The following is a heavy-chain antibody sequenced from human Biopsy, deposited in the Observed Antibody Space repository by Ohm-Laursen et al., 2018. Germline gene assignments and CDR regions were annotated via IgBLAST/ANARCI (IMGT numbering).Heavy chain of an antibody. CDR3: ARVEDSTRHWYFDL. V-gene: IGHV1-18*01. D-gene: IGHD2-2*01. J-gene: IGHJ2*01. CDR1: GYTLSDYI. CDR2: INTRRGDT. Sequence: ASVKVSCKASGYTLSDYILNWVRQAPGQGLEWMGWINTRRGDTNYAQKFQGRVTMTRDTSTTTVFMELTSLRSDDTAMYYCARVEDSTRHWYFDLWGRGTQVTVSS.